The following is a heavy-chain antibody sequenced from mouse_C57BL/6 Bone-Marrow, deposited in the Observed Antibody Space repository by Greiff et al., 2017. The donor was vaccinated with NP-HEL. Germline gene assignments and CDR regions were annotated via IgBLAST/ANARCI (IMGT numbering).Heavy chain of an antibody. D-gene: IGHD2-5*01. CDR1: GYTFTSYG. CDR3: AYSNYDPIAY. CDR2: IYPRSGNT. J-gene: IGHJ3*01. V-gene: IGHV1-81*01. Sequence: VQLQQSGAELARPGASVKLSCKASGYTFTSYGISWVKQRTGQGLEWIGEIYPRSGNTYYNEKFKGKATLTADKSSSTAYMELRSLTSEDSAVYFSAYSNYDPIAYWGQGTLVTVSA.